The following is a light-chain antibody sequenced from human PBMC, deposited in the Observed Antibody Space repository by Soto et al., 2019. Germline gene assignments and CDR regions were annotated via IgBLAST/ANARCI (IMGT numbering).Light chain of an antibody. CDR3: QQRGTWPLT. J-gene: IGKJ4*01. CDR1: QSVSSY. V-gene: IGKV3-11*01. CDR2: DAS. Sequence: EIVLTQSPATLSLSPGERATLSCRASQSVSSYLGWYQQKPGQAPSLLIYDASNRATGIPARFSGSGSGTDFTRTISSLEPEDFAVYYCQQRGTWPLTFGGGTKVEI.